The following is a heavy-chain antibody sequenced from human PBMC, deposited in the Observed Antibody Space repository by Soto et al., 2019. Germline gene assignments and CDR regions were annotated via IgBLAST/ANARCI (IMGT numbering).Heavy chain of an antibody. V-gene: IGHV1-3*01. CDR2: VNPSNGLT. J-gene: IGHJ3*01. Sequence: ASVKVSCKSSGYTFTNYALHWVRQAPRHGLEWMGWVNPSNGLTRYSENFQGRLSLTRDTSANTSYMELSSLRRDDTAGYYCARRLPAFDVWGQGTMVTVSS. CDR1: GYTFTNYA. CDR3: ARRLPAFDV.